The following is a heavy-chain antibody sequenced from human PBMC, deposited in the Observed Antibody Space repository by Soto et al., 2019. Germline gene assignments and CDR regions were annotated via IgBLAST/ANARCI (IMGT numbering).Heavy chain of an antibody. Sequence: QITLKESGPTLVKPTQTLTLTCTFSGFSLSTSGVGVGWIRQPPGKALEWLTFIYWDDDKRNSPFLKSRLTNHKDTSKNQVVLNKDNMDPVDTATYYCAHLGVAGITYYFDPLGQGTLVTVSS. D-gene: IGHD3-10*01. CDR3: AHLGVAGITYYFDP. CDR1: GFSLSTSGVG. V-gene: IGHV2-5*02. J-gene: IGHJ4*02. CDR2: IYWDDDK.